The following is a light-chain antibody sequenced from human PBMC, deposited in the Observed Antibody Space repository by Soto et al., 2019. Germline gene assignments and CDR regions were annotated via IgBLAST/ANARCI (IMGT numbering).Light chain of an antibody. CDR3: LQHNSDPRT. Sequence: DIQMTQSPSSLSASVGDRVSITCRASQDVNNYLNWYQQKPGKAPRLVIYDTSTLEIGVPSRFGGTGSGTEFTLTISSLQPEDFATYYCLQHNSDPRTFGQGTKVDIK. CDR1: QDVNNY. J-gene: IGKJ1*01. CDR2: DTS. V-gene: IGKV1-33*01.